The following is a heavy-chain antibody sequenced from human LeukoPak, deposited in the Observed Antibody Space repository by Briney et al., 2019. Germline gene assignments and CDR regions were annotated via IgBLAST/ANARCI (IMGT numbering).Heavy chain of an antibody. V-gene: IGHV4-59*01. CDR1: GGSISSYY. CDR3: ARVNYSSGSYFLEPTQYYFDY. Sequence: SETLSLTCTVSGGSISSYYWSWIRQPPGKGLEWLGYIYYNGSTNSNPSLKSRVTISVDTSKNQFSLKLNSVTAADTAVYYCARVNYSSGSYFLEPTQYYFDYWGQGTLVTVSS. CDR2: IYYNGST. D-gene: IGHD3-10*01. J-gene: IGHJ4*02.